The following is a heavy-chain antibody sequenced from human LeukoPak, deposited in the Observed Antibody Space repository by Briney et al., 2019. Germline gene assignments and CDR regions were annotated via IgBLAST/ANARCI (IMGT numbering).Heavy chain of an antibody. Sequence: PGESLKISCKGFGYSFSTHWIGWVRQMPGKGLEWMGIIYPGDSDTRYSPSFQGQVTISADKSISTAYLQWSSLKASDTAMYYCARHLVVEKGYYYYYMDVWGKGTTVTVSS. V-gene: IGHV5-51*01. J-gene: IGHJ6*03. CDR2: IYPGDSDT. CDR3: ARHLVVEKGYYYYYMDV. CDR1: GYSFSTHW. D-gene: IGHD3-22*01.